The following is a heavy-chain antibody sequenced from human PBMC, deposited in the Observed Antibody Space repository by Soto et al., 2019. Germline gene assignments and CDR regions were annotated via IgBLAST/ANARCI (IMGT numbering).Heavy chain of an antibody. CDR2: IYHSGST. D-gene: IGHD1-7*01. CDR1: GGSISSGGYS. CDR3: ARTLTGTTVWFDT. V-gene: IGHV4-30-2*01. Sequence: PSETLSLTCAVSGGSISSGGYSWSWIRQPPGKGLEWIGYIYHSGSTYYNPSLKSRVTISVDRSKNQFSLKLSSVTAADTAVYYCARTLTGTTVWFDTWGQGTLVTVSS. J-gene: IGHJ5*02.